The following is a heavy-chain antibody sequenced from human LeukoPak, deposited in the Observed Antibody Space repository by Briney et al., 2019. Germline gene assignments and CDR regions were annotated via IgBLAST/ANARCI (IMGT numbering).Heavy chain of an antibody. CDR2: ISGSGGST. J-gene: IGHJ6*02. Sequence: GGSLRLSCAASGFTFSSYAMSWVRQAPGKGLEWVSAISGSGGSTYYADSVKGRFTISRNNSKSTLYLQMNSLRAEDTAVYYCATAGLELGYYYYGMDVWGQGPTVTVSS. CDR3: ATAGLELGYYYYGMDV. V-gene: IGHV3-23*01. D-gene: IGHD1-7*01. CDR1: GFTFSSYA.